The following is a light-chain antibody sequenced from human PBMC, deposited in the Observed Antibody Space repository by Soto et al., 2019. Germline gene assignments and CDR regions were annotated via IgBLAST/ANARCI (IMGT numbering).Light chain of an antibody. J-gene: IGKJ4*01. V-gene: IGKV1-27*01. CDR3: QKYNSAPLT. CDR1: QGISNY. CDR2: AAS. Sequence: DIQITQSPSSLSASVGDRVTITCLASQGISNYLAWYQQKPGKVPKLLIYAASTLQSGVPSRFSGSGSGTDFTLTISSLQPEDVATYYCQKYNSAPLTFGGGTKVDIK.